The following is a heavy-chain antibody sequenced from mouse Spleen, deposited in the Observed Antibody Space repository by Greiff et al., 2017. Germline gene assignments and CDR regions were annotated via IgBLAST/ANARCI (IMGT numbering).Heavy chain of an antibody. V-gene: IGHV1-19*01. CDR1: GYTFTDYY. J-gene: IGHJ4*01. Sequence: VQLQQSGPVLVKPGASVKMSCKASGYTFTDYYMNWVKQSHGKSLEWIGVINPYNGGTSYNQKFKGKATLTVDKSSSTAYMELNSLTSEDSAVYYCARRELSSYDAMDYWGQGTSVTVSS. CDR3: ARRELSSYDAMDY. CDR2: INPYNGGT. D-gene: IGHD1-1*01.